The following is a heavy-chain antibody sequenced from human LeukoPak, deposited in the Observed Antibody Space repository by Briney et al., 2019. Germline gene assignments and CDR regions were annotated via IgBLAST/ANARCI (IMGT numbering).Heavy chain of an antibody. CDR2: INPNSGGT. Sequence: ASVKVSCKASGYTFTGYYMHWVRQAPGQGLGWMGWINPNSGGTNYAQKFQGRVTMTRDTSISTAYMELSRLRSDDTAVYYCARAGWFGELTPIDYWGQGTLVTVSS. J-gene: IGHJ4*02. CDR1: GYTFTGYY. D-gene: IGHD3-10*01. V-gene: IGHV1-2*02. CDR3: ARAGWFGELTPIDY.